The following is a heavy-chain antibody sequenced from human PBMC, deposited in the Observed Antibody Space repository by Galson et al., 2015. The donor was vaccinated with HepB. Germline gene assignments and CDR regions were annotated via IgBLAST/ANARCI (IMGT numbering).Heavy chain of an antibody. D-gene: IGHD6-13*01. CDR2: IWSDGTNK. Sequence: SLRLSCAASGFTFSNYGMQWVRQAPGKGLEWVALIWSDGTNKYYADAVKGRFTIARDNNKNTLYLQVESLRGQDTAVYYCARDKLVAAAPLDYWGQGTLVTVSS. CDR1: GFTFSNYG. CDR3: ARDKLVAAAPLDY. V-gene: IGHV3-33*01. J-gene: IGHJ4*02.